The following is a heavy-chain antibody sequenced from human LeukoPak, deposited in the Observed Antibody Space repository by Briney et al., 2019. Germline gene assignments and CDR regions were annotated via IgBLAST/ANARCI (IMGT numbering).Heavy chain of an antibody. J-gene: IGHJ4*02. CDR2: INPNSGGT. Sequence: ASVKVSCKASGYTFTGYYMHWERQAPGQGLEWMGWINPNSGGTNYAQKFQGRVTMTRDTSISTAYMELSRLRSDDTAVYYCARDSRLYSSGWYIFDYWGQGTLVTVSS. CDR1: GYTFTGYY. D-gene: IGHD6-19*01. V-gene: IGHV1-2*02. CDR3: ARDSRLYSSGWYIFDY.